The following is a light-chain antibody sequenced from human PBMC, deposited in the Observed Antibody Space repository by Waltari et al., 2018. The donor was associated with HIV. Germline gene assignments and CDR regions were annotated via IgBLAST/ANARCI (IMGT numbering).Light chain of an antibody. CDR2: NNV. J-gene: IGLJ2*01. CDR3: AAWDDSLKDVL. CDR1: SSSIGSNT. V-gene: IGLV1-44*01. Sequence: QSVLTQPPSASGTPGLRVTFSCSGGSSSIGSNTVNWYKPVPGAAPRLRIYNNVRRPSGVPTRFSCSKSGTSASLAIRGLQAEDEADDYCAAWDDSLKDVLFGGGTKLTVL.